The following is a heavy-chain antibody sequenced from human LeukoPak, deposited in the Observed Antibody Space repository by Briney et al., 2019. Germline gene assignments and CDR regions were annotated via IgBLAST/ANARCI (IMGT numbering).Heavy chain of an antibody. Sequence: GSLRLSCAASGFTFSTYGMSWVRQAPGKGLEWVSAISGSGGSTYYADSVKGRFTISRDNSKNTLYLQMNSLRAEDTATYFCVKDRKPDSRYNFDYWGRGTLVTVSS. D-gene: IGHD5-12*01. CDR2: ISGSGGST. CDR3: VKDRKPDSRYNFDY. V-gene: IGHV3-23*01. J-gene: IGHJ4*02. CDR1: GFTFSTYG.